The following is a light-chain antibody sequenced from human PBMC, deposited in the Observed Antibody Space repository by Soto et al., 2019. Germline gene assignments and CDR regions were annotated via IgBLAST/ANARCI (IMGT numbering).Light chain of an antibody. CDR1: RSDGGGQNY. CDR3: SSYSSSGTVVG. J-gene: IGLJ1*01. CDR2: ELT. Sequence: QSVLTQPASVSGSPGQSITVSFTGTRSDGGGQNYVSWFQQHPGQDPTLSIYELTTRPSGVSTRSSGSKSGNTASLPISGLQAEDEADYHCSSYSSSGTVVGFGTGTKVTVL. V-gene: IGLV2-14*01.